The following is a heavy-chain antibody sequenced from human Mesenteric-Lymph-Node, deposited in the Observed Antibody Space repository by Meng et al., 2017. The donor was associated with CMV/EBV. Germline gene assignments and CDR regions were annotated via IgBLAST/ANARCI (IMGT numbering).Heavy chain of an antibody. CDR2: INHSGST. CDR1: GYSISSGYY. D-gene: IGHD2-2*01. V-gene: IGHV4-38-2*02. CDR3: ARDLVVPAAQYYYYYYGMDV. Sequence: SETLSLTCTVSGYSISSGYYWGWIRQPPGKGLEWIGSINHSGSTYYNPSLKSRVTISVDTSKNQFSLKLSSVTAADTAVYYCARDLVVPAAQYYYYYYGMDVWGQGTTVTVSS. J-gene: IGHJ6*02.